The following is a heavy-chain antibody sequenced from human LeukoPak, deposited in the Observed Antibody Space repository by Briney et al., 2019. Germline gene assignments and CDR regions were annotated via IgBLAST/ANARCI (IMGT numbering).Heavy chain of an antibody. V-gene: IGHV3-7*03. D-gene: IGHD3-16*02. J-gene: IGHJ4*02. CDR1: GFTFSGYW. CDR3: ARDGDYDYIWGSYRFED. Sequence: GGSLRLSCAASGFTFSGYWMNWVRQAPGKGLEWVANINQDGTKRNYLDSVRGRFTISRDNAEHSVYLQMNRLRAEDTAVYYCARDGDYDYIWGSYRFEDWGQGILVTVSS. CDR2: INQDGTKR.